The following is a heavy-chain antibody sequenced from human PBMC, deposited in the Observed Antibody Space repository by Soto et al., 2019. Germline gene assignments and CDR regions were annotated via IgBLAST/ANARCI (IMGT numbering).Heavy chain of an antibody. CDR3: ARDNTCSSTSCYGSVWFDP. V-gene: IGHV4-59*01. Sequence: SETLSLTCTVSGGSISSYYWSWIRQPPGKGLEWIGYIYYSGSTNYNPSLKSRVTISVDTSKNQFSLKLSSVTAADTAVYYCARDNTCSSTSCYGSVWFDPWGQGTLVTVSS. CDR2: IYYSGST. CDR1: GGSISSYY. D-gene: IGHD2-2*01. J-gene: IGHJ5*02.